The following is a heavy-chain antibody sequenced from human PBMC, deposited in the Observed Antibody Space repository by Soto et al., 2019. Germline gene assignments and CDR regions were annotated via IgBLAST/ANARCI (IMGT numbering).Heavy chain of an antibody. CDR2: INYDGSEK. J-gene: IGHJ4*02. D-gene: IGHD3-3*02. Sequence: GGSLRLSCAASGFTLSNYWMTWVRQAPGKGLEWVANINYDGSEKNYVDSVKGRFTISRDNTRNSLALQMNTLRAEDTAVYYCLSAGSAFSWGQGTLVPVSS. CDR3: LSAGSAFS. V-gene: IGHV3-7*05. CDR1: GFTLSNYW.